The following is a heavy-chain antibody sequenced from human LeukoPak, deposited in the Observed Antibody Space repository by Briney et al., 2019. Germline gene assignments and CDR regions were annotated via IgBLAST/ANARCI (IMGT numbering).Heavy chain of an antibody. Sequence: SETLSLTCTVSGGSISSSSYYWGWIRQPPGKGLEWIGSISDSGSTYYNPSLKSRVTISVDTSKNQFSLKLSSVTAADTAVYYCARVRSGWIVDYWGQGTLVTVSS. J-gene: IGHJ4*02. CDR2: ISDSGST. D-gene: IGHD6-19*01. CDR3: ARVRSGWIVDY. CDR1: GGSISSSSYY. V-gene: IGHV4-39*07.